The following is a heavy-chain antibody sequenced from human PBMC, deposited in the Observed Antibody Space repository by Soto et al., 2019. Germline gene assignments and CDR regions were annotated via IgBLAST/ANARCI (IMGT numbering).Heavy chain of an antibody. Sequence: PGGSLGLSCAASGFSFSSYGMHWVRQAPGKGLEWVAVIWYDGSNKYYADSVKGRFTISRDNSKNTLYLQMNSLRAEDTAVYYCARDSSPTVTSTFDYWGQGTLVTVSS. D-gene: IGHD4-17*01. CDR1: GFSFSSYG. CDR2: IWYDGSNK. CDR3: ARDSSPTVTSTFDY. V-gene: IGHV3-33*01. J-gene: IGHJ4*02.